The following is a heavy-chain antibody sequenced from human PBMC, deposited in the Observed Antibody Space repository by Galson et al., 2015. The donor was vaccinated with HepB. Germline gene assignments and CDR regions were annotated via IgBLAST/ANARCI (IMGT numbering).Heavy chain of an antibody. V-gene: IGHV4-4*09. Sequence: SETLSLTCTVSGVSIGTYYWSWFRQSPGKRMEWLGYIYSDGTTTYSPSLKSRISISVDTAKRRLSLTVRSVTAADTAVYSCASHPDYGDYWGQGTLVTVS. CDR1: GVSIGTYY. CDR2: IYSDGTT. CDR3: ASHPDYGDY. J-gene: IGHJ4*01.